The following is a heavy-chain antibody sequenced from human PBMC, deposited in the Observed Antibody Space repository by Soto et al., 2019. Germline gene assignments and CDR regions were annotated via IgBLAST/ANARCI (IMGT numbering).Heavy chain of an antibody. D-gene: IGHD6-6*01. CDR2: INHSESS. V-gene: IGHV4-34*01. CDR3: ARAMRARPHYYYYYLDI. CDR1: GGSFSGYS. Sequence: SETLSLTCAVFGGSFSGYSWSWIRQPPGKGLEWIGEINHSESSNYNPSLKSRVTISVDSSKNQISLNLSSVTAADTAVYFCARAMRARPHYYYYYLDIWGKGTTVTVSS. J-gene: IGHJ6*03.